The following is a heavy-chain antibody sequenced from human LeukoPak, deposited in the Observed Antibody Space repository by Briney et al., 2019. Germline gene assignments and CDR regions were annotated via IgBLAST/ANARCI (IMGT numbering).Heavy chain of an antibody. V-gene: IGHV4-59*01. Sequence: PLETLSLTCTVSGGSISDYYWSWIRQPPGKGLEWIGYVYYSGSTSYNPSLKSRVTISVDTSKNQFSLKVSSVTAADTALYYCARGHLVFAYWGQGTLVTVSS. CDR1: GGSISDYY. CDR2: VYYSGST. D-gene: IGHD6-6*01. CDR3: ARGHLVFAY. J-gene: IGHJ4*02.